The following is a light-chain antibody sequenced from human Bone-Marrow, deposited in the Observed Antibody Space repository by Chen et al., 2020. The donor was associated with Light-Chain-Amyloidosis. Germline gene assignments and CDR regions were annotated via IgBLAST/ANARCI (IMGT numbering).Light chain of an antibody. Sequence: SYELTQPPSVSVSPGQTARITCSGDDLPTKYAYWYQQKPGQAPVLVIHRDTERPSGISERFSGSNSGNTATLTISRVEAGDEADYYCQVWDSSRDLIWVFGGGTRLTVL. CDR3: QVWDSSRDLIWV. V-gene: IGLV3-25*02. J-gene: IGLJ3*02. CDR1: DLPTKY. CDR2: RDT.